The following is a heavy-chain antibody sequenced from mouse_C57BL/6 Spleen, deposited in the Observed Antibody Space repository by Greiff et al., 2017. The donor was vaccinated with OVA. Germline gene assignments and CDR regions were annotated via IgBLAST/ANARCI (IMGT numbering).Heavy chain of an antibody. V-gene: IGHV5-4*01. CDR1: GFTFSSYA. D-gene: IGHD3-1*01. CDR3: ARDRDLYYFDY. J-gene: IGHJ2*01. CDR2: ISDGGSYT. Sequence: EVKLVESGGGLVKPGGSLKLSCAASGFTFSSYAMSWVRQTPEKRLEWVATISDGGSYTYYPDNVKGRCTISRDNAKNNLYLQMSHLKSEDTAMYYCARDRDLYYFDYWGQGTTLTVSS.